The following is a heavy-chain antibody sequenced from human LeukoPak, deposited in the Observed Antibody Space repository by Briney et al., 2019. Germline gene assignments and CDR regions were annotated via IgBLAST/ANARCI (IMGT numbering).Heavy chain of an antibody. J-gene: IGHJ4*02. CDR1: GYTFTGYY. D-gene: IGHD6-13*01. V-gene: IGHV1-2*06. CDR3: ARVRIAAAGTSNY. CDR2: INPNSGGT. Sequence: ASVKVSCKASGYTFTGYYMHWVRQAPGQGLEWMGRINPNSGGTNYAQKFQGRVTMTRDTSISTAHMELSRLRSDDTAVYYCARVRIAAAGTSNYWGQGTLVTVSS.